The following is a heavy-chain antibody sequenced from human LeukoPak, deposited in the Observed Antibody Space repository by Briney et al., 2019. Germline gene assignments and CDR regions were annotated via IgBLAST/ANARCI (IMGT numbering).Heavy chain of an antibody. Sequence: GASVKLSFKDSGSTFTSYDINRVRQATGQGLECMGWMNTNSGNTGYAQKFQGSDTMTRNTSISTAYMELSSLRFEATSLYYCARGQTPRQARYWFDAWGQGTLVTVSS. CDR2: MNTNSGNT. CDR1: GSTFTSYD. V-gene: IGHV1-8*01. CDR3: ARGQTPRQARYWFDA. J-gene: IGHJ5*02.